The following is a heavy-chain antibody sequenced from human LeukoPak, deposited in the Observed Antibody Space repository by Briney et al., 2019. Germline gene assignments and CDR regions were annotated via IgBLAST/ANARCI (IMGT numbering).Heavy chain of an antibody. CDR2: IYSGGIT. J-gene: IGHJ5*02. V-gene: IGHV4-39*07. CDR1: GGSISSSSYY. D-gene: IGHD3-16*01. CDR3: ARVGSYEEGGWFDP. Sequence: SETLSLTCTVSGGSISSSSYYWGWIRQPPGKGLEWIGSIYSGGITYYNPSLKSRVTISVDTSKNQFSLKLSSVTAADTAVYYCARVGSYEEGGWFDPWGQGTLVTVSS.